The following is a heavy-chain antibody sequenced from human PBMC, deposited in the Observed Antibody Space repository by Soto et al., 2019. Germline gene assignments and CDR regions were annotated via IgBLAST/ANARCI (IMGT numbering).Heavy chain of an antibody. CDR1: GGSISSGGYS. Sequence: SETLSLTCAVSGGSISSGGYSWSWIRQPPGKGLEWIGYIYHSGSTYYNPSLKSRVTISVDRSKNQFSLKLSSVTAADTAVYYCARRFLEWSRPVWFDPWGQGTLVTVSS. V-gene: IGHV4-30-2*01. CDR3: ARRFLEWSRPVWFDP. J-gene: IGHJ5*02. CDR2: IYHSGST. D-gene: IGHD3-3*01.